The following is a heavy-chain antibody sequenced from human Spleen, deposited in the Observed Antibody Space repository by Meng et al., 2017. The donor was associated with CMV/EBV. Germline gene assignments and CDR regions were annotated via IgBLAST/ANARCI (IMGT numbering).Heavy chain of an antibody. V-gene: IGHV3-21*01. CDR2: ISSDSDYT. CDR3: ARDGSTSLFHYHGMDV. CDR1: RFPLKRFT. D-gene: IGHD6-13*01. Sequence: GESLKISCAASRFPLKRFTVNWVRQGPGKGLEWVSSISSDSDYTRYAESVKGRFTISRANSKKMLYLQMSSLRTEDTAVYYCARDGSTSLFHYHGMDVWGQGTSVTVSS. J-gene: IGHJ6*02.